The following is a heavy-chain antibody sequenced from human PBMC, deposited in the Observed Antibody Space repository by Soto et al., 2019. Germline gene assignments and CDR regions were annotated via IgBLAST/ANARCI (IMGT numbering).Heavy chain of an antibody. Sequence: QVQLVQSGAEVKKPGSSVKVSCKASGGTFSSYAISWARQAPGQGLEWMGGIIPIFGTANYAQKFQGRVTITADKSTSTAYMELSSLRSEDTAVYYCARVGYSYGLFFWFDPWGQGTLVTVSS. J-gene: IGHJ5*02. CDR1: GGTFSSYA. D-gene: IGHD5-18*01. V-gene: IGHV1-69*06. CDR2: IIPIFGTA. CDR3: ARVGYSYGLFFWFDP.